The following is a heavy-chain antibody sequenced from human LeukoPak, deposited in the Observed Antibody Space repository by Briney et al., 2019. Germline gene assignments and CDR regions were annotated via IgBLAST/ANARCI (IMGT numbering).Heavy chain of an antibody. CDR2: ISRSGETT. CDR3: AKHGRTSTSSRERHYYCMDV. V-gene: IGHV3-23*01. D-gene: IGHD2-2*01. J-gene: IGHJ6*03. Sequence: GGSLRLSCAASGFTITSYAMSWVRQAPGKGLEWVSSISRSGETTYYADSVKGHFTMSRDNSKNTLYLEMNSLRVGDTAVYYCAKHGRTSTSSRERHYYCMDVWGKGTTVTVSS. CDR1: GFTITSYA.